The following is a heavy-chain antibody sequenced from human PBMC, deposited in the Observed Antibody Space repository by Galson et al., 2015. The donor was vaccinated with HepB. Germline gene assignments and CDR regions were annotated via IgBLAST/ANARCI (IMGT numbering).Heavy chain of an antibody. D-gene: IGHD1-26*01. CDR3: ATDQILSGDHAFDI. CDR1: GYTLTELS. V-gene: IGHV1-24*01. Sequence: SVKVSCKVSGYTLTELSMHWVRQAPGKGLEWMGSFDPEDGETIYAQKFQGRVTMTEDTSTDTAYMELSSLRSEDTAVYYCATDQILSGDHAFDIWGQGTMVTVSS. CDR2: FDPEDGET. J-gene: IGHJ3*02.